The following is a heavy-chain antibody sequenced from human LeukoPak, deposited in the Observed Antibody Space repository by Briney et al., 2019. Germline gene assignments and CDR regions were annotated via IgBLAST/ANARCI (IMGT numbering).Heavy chain of an antibody. Sequence: GGSLRLSCAASGFTFSSYWMSWVRQAPGNGLEWVANIKQDGSEKYYVDSVKGRFTISRDNAKNSLYLQMNSLRAEDTAVYYCARDRSSRFNYYYYDMDVWGQGTTVTVSS. D-gene: IGHD6-13*01. CDR2: IKQDGSEK. CDR1: GFTFSSYW. V-gene: IGHV3-7*01. CDR3: ARDRSSRFNYYYYDMDV. J-gene: IGHJ6*02.